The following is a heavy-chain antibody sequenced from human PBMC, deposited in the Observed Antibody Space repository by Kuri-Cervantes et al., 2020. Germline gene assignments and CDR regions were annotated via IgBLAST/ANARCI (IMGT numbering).Heavy chain of an antibody. CDR2: IHYSERT. Sequence: GSLRLSCTVSGDSVSSDTYYWSWVRQPPGKRLEWIGYIHYSERTSYNPSLNSRVTISIDTSKDQFSLKVRSMTAADTAVYYCARRRSSGWFGFDSWGQGALVTVSS. V-gene: IGHV4-61*01. CDR3: ARRRSSGWFGFDS. J-gene: IGHJ4*02. D-gene: IGHD6-19*01. CDR1: GDSVSSDTYY.